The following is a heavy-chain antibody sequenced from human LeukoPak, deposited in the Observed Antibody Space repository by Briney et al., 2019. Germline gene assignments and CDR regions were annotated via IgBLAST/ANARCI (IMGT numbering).Heavy chain of an antibody. V-gene: IGHV4-59*02. D-gene: IGHD2-21*01. CDR1: GDSVSSFY. CDR3: ARGVVIAPQTFDY. CDR2: IYYSGST. J-gene: IGHJ4*02. Sequence: SETLSLTCTVSGDSVSSFYWSWIRQPPGKGLEWIGYIYYSGSTNYNPSLKSRVTISVDTSKSQFSLKLSSVTAADTAVYYCARGVVIAPQTFDYWGQGTLVTVSS.